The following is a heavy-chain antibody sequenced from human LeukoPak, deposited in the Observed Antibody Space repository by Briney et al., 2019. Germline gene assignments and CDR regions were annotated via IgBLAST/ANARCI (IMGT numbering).Heavy chain of an antibody. CDR3: ARVAEATFGLAFDI. CDR1: GFTFSSYS. D-gene: IGHD1-26*01. V-gene: IGHV3-21*01. J-gene: IGHJ3*02. CDR2: ISSSSSYI. Sequence: GGSLRLSCAASGFTFSSYSMNWVRQAPGKGLEWVSSISSSSSYIYYADSVKGRFTISRDNAKNSLYLQMNSLRAEDTAVYYCARVAEATFGLAFDIWGQGTMVTVSS.